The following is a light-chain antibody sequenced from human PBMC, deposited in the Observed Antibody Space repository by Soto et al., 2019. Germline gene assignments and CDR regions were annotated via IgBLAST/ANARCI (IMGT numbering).Light chain of an antibody. CDR3: QQYKSDSRT. CDR1: QGIXSW. Sequence: ILLTQSPSTLSASGGDRVTITCRASQGIXSWLVWYQQKPGKAPKVLXGNASSLERGGPSRLSGSGSETEFTLTISSLHPDYFANYYCQQYKSDSRTFGGGTKVDIK. V-gene: IGKV1-5*01. J-gene: IGKJ4*02. CDR2: NAS.